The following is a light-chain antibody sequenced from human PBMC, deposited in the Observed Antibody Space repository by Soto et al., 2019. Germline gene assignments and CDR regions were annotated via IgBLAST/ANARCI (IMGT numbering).Light chain of an antibody. CDR1: SSNIGAGYD. CDR3: QSYDSSLSALV. V-gene: IGLV1-40*01. CDR2: DNN. Sequence: QSVLTQPASVSGAPGQRVTISRTGGSSNIGAGYDVNWYQQLPGTAPKLLIYDNNNRPSGVPDRFSGSKSGTSAPLAITGLQAEDEADYYCQSYDSSLSALVFGGGTKLTVL. J-gene: IGLJ2*01.